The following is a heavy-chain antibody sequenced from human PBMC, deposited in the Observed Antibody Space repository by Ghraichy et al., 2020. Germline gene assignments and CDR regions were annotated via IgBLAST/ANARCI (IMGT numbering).Heavy chain of an antibody. V-gene: IGHV4-59*01. CDR2: IYYSGST. J-gene: IGHJ3*02. CDR3: ARRATIDAPIVGDAFDI. CDR1: GGSISSYY. D-gene: IGHD5-12*01. Sequence: SETLSLTCTVSGGSISSYYWSWIRQPPGKGLEWIGYIYYSGSTNYNPSLKSRVTISVDTSKNQFSLKLSSVTAADTAVYYCARRATIDAPIVGDAFDIWGQGTMVTVSS.